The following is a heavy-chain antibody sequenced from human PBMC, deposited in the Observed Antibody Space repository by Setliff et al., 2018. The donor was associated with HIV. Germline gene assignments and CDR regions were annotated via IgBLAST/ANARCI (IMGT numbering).Heavy chain of an antibody. CDR3: ARKSLTGTIDS. CDR1: GGTFISYA. Sequence: SVKVSCKASGGTFISYAFTWVRQAPGQGLEWMGGFTPILGIPTYAQKFQGRVTITADTSTSTAYMELSSLRSDDTAVYYCARKSLTGTIDSWGQGTLVTVSS. V-gene: IGHV1-69*10. J-gene: IGHJ4*02. CDR2: FTPILGIP. D-gene: IGHD1-1*01.